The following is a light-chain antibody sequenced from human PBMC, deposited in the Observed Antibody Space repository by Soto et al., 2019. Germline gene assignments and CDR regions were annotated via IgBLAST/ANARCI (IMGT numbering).Light chain of an antibody. CDR2: GAS. V-gene: IGKV3-20*01. CDR1: QSVSNNY. Sequence: SVLKVSTATLSPSPGEIATLSCRASQSVSNNYLAWYQQTPGQAPRLLIHGASNRATGIPDRFSGSGSGTDFTLTISRLEPEDYAVYYCQQYGTSGTFGQGTKVDNK. J-gene: IGKJ1*01. CDR3: QQYGTSGT.